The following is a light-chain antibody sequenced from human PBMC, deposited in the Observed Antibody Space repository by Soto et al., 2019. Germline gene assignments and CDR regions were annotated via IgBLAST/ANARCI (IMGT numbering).Light chain of an antibody. V-gene: IGLV1-40*01. CDR3: QSYDSSLSGWV. CDR2: GNS. J-gene: IGLJ3*02. CDR1: SSNIGAGYD. Sequence: QSVLTQPPSVSGAPGQRVTISCTESSSNIGAGYDVHWYQQLPGTAPKLLIYGNSNRPSGVPDRFSGSKSGTSAPLAITGLQAEDEADHYCQSYDSSLSGWVFGGGTKLTVL.